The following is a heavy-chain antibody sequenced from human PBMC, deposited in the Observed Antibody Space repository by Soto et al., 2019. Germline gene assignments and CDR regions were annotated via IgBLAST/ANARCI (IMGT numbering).Heavy chain of an antibody. CDR2: IIPIFGTA. CDR3: TTSAVTTFMFWYFDL. J-gene: IGHJ2*01. V-gene: IGHV1-69*13. Sequence: ASVKVSCKASGGTFSSYAISWVRQAPGQGLEWMGGIIPIFGTANYAQKFQGRVTITADESTSTAYMELSSLRSEDTAVYYCTTSAVTTFMFWYFDLWGRGTLVTVSS. D-gene: IGHD4-17*01. CDR1: GGTFSSYA.